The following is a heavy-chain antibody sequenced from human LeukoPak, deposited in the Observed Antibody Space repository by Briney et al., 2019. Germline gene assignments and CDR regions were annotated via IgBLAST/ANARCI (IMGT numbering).Heavy chain of an antibody. CDR2: IYTSGST. CDR1: GGSISSGSYY. J-gene: IGHJ4*02. V-gene: IGHV4-61*02. Sequence: SETLSLTCTVSGGSISSGSYYWSWIRQPAGKGLEWIGRIYTSGSTNYNPSLKSRVTISVDTSKNQFSLKLSSVTAADTAVYYCARILLWFGELGYFDYWGQGTLVTVSS. D-gene: IGHD3-10*01. CDR3: ARILLWFGELGYFDY.